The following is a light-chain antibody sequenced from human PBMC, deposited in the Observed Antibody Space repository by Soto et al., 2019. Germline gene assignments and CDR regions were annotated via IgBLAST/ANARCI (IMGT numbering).Light chain of an antibody. J-gene: IGLJ1*01. CDR3: CSYAGSSTYV. V-gene: IGLV2-23*02. CDR1: SSDVGSYNL. Sequence: QPVLNQPASVSGSPGQSITISCTGTSSDVGSYNLVSWYQQHPGRAPKLMIFEVSKRPSGVSNRFSGSKSGNTASLTISGLQAEDEADYYCCSYAGSSTYVFGTGTKVSV. CDR2: EVS.